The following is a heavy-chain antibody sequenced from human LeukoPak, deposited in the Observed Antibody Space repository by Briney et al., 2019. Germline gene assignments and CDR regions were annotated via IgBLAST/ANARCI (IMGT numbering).Heavy chain of an antibody. CDR1: GYSISSGYY. J-gene: IGHJ6*03. V-gene: IGHV4-38-2*01. D-gene: IGHD3-3*01. Sequence: KPSETLSLTXAVSGYSISSGYYWGWIRQPPGKGLEWIGEINHSGSTNYNPSLKSRVTISVDTSKNQFSLKLSSVTAADTAVYYCARGGRAVLRVVIINYYYYMDVWGKGTTVTVSS. CDR2: INHSGST. CDR3: ARGGRAVLRVVIINYYYYMDV.